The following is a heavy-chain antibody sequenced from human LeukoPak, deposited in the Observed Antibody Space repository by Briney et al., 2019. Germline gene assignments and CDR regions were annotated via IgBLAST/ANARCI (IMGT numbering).Heavy chain of an antibody. CDR3: ARGRSSGWYGDAFDI. J-gene: IGHJ3*02. V-gene: IGHV4-34*01. D-gene: IGHD6-19*01. CDR1: GGSFSGYY. Sequence: SETLSLTCAVYGGSFSGYYWSWIRQPPGKGLEWIGEINHSGSTNYNPSLKSRVTISVDTSKNQFSLKLSSVTAADTVVYYCARGRSSGWYGDAFDIWGQGTMVTVSS. CDR2: INHSGST.